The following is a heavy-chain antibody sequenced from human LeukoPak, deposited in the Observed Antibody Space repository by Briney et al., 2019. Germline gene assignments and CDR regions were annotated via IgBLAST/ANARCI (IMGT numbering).Heavy chain of an antibody. V-gene: IGHV1-2*02. D-gene: IGHD4-17*01. CDR3: ARDTVTAPGAFDI. CDR1: GYTFTGYY. Sequence: GASVKVSCKASGYTFTGYYMHWVRQAPGQGLEWMGWINPNSGGTNYAQKFQGRVTMTRDTSISTAYMELSRLRSDDTAVYYCARDTVTAPGAFDIWGQGTMVTVSS. J-gene: IGHJ3*02. CDR2: INPNSGGT.